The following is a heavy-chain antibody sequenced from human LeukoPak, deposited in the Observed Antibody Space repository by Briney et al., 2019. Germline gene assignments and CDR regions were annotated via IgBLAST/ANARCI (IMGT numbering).Heavy chain of an antibody. J-gene: IGHJ4*02. CDR3: TRDLATSMVVGVLSY. Sequence: GGSLRLSCSTSGFTFGDYAVTWVRQAPGKGLEWVGFIRRNDYGGTTEYAVSVKGRFTISRDDSKSIAYLQMNGLKTEDTAVYYCTRDLATSMVVGVLSYWGQGTLVTVSS. D-gene: IGHD5-18*01. CDR2: IRRNDYGGTT. CDR1: GFTFGDYA. V-gene: IGHV3-49*04.